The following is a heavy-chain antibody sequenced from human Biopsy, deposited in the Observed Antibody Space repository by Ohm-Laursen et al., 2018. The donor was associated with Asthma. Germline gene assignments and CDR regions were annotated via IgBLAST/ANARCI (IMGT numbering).Heavy chain of an antibody. D-gene: IGHD3-22*01. Sequence: GSSVKASCKASGYTVTRYAINWVRQAPGQGLEWMGWINTNTGNPTYAQSFTGRFVFSLDTSVNTAHLQISSLKAEDTAVYYCARMISYYHEMRAPFFDYWGQGTLVTVSS. V-gene: IGHV7-4-1*02. CDR3: ARMISYYHEMRAPFFDY. CDR1: GYTVTRYA. J-gene: IGHJ4*02. CDR2: INTNTGNP.